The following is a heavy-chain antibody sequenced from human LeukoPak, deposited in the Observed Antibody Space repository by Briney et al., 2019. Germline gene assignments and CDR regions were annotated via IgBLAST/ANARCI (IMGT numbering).Heavy chain of an antibody. CDR3: IRDFRSADL. CDR2: INTDGSTI. J-gene: IGHJ5*02. CDR1: GFTFSSYW. V-gene: IGHV3-74*01. Sequence: GGSLRLSCAASGFTFSSYWMHWVRQVPGKGLVWVSRINTDGSTISYADSVKGRFTISRDNAKNTVYLEMNSLSVEDTATYYCIRDFRSADLWGQGTLVTVTS. D-gene: IGHD2-15*01.